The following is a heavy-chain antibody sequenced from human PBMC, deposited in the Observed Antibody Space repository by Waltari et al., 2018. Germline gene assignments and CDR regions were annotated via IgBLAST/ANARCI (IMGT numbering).Heavy chain of an antibody. J-gene: IGHJ6*02. CDR3: AREGGFCSSTSCPYYYYYGMDV. CDR2: TRNKANSYTT. CDR1: GFTFSDHY. D-gene: IGHD2-2*01. V-gene: IGHV3-72*01. Sequence: EVQLVESGGGLVQPGGSLRLSCAASGFTFSDHYMDWVRQAPGKGLEWVGRTRNKANSYTTEYAASGKGRFTISRDYSKNARYLQMNSLKTEDTAVYYCAREGGFCSSTSCPYYYYYGMDVWGQGTTVTVSS.